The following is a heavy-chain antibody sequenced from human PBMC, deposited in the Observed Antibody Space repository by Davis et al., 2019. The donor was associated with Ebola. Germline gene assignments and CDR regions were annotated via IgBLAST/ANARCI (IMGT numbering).Heavy chain of an antibody. CDR3: ARADPSSTVYYYYGMDV. J-gene: IGHJ6*02. D-gene: IGHD4-11*01. CDR2: ISYSGNT. CDR1: GGSITRSDYY. Sequence: SETLSLTCTVSGGSITRSDYYWGWIRQSPGKGLEWIGSISYSGNTYYNPSLEGRVTISADTSKNQFSLKLSSVTAADTAVYYCARADPSSTVYYYYGMDVWGQGTTVTVSS. V-gene: IGHV4-39*01.